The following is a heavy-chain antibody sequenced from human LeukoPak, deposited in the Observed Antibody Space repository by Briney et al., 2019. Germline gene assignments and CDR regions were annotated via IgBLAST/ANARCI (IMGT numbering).Heavy chain of an antibody. D-gene: IGHD3-9*01. CDR2: INPNSGGT. Sequence: ASVKVSCKASGYTFTGYYMHWVRQAPGQGLEWMGWINPNSGGTNYAQKFQGWVTMTRDTPISTAYMELSRLRSDDTAVYYCARDRFGDYDILTGYFYYGMDVWGQGTTVTVSS. V-gene: IGHV1-2*04. J-gene: IGHJ6*02. CDR1: GYTFTGYY. CDR3: ARDRFGDYDILTGYFYYGMDV.